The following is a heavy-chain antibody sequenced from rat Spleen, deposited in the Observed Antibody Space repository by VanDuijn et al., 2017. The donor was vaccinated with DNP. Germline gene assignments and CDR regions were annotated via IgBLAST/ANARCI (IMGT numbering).Heavy chain of an antibody. CDR1: GFTFSSYW. Sequence: EVQLVETGGGLVQPGRSLKLSCVASGFTFSSYWMYWIRQAPGKGLEWVASINIDGANTYYPDSVKGRFTISRDNAENTVYLQMNSLRSEDTATYHCTKILDYWGQGVMVTVSS. J-gene: IGHJ2*01. CDR2: INIDGANT. CDR3: TKILDY. V-gene: IGHV5-58*01.